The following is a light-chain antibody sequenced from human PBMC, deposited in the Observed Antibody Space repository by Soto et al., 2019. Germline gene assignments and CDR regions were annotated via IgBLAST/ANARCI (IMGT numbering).Light chain of an antibody. V-gene: IGLV1-51*01. Sequence: QSALTQPPSVSAAPGQKVTISCSGSGSNIENNFVSWYQQFPGTAPKLLIYDNNKRPSGIPDRFSGSKSGTSATLGITGLQTGDEADYHCGTWDNSLSAYVFGAGTKVTVL. J-gene: IGLJ1*01. CDR2: DNN. CDR3: GTWDNSLSAYV. CDR1: GSNIENNF.